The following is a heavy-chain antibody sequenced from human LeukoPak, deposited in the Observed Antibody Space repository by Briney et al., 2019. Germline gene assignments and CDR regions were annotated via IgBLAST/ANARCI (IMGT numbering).Heavy chain of an antibody. Sequence: ASVKVSFTASGYTFTIYGISWVRQAPGQGLEWMGWISAYNGNTNYAQKLQGRVTMTTATSTSTAYMERRSLRSDDTAVYYCARDPCAGGGSSYYYYYYMDVWGKGTTVTVSS. D-gene: IGHD2-15*01. J-gene: IGHJ6*03. CDR2: ISAYNGNT. CDR3: ARDPCAGGGSSYYYYYYMDV. CDR1: GYTFTIYG. V-gene: IGHV1-18*01.